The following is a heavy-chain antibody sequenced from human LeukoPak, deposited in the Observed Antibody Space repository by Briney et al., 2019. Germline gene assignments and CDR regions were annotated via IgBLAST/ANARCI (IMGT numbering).Heavy chain of an antibody. J-gene: IGHJ4*02. CDR2: ISGSGGTT. Sequence: PGGSLRLSCAASGFAFSNFAMSWVRQTPGKGLEWVSEISGSGGTTYYADSVKGRFTISRDNSKNTLDLQMDSLRAEDTAVYYCAKERGGYIPFDYWGQGILVTVSS. V-gene: IGHV3-23*01. CDR1: GFAFSNFA. D-gene: IGHD5-18*01. CDR3: AKERGGYIPFDY.